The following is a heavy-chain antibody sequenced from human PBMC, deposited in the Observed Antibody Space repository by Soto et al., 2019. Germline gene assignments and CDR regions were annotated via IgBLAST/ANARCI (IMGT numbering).Heavy chain of an antibody. CDR2: INAGNGNT. J-gene: IGHJ4*02. Sequence: QVQLVQSGAEEKKPGASVKLSCKASGCTFTNYAMHWVRQAPGQRLEWMGWINAGNGNTKYSQKFQGRVTITSDTSASTAYMELSSLRSEDTAVYYCARVSGYYFLDYWGQGTLVTVSS. D-gene: IGHD5-12*01. V-gene: IGHV1-3*05. CDR3: ARVSGYYFLDY. CDR1: GCTFTNYA.